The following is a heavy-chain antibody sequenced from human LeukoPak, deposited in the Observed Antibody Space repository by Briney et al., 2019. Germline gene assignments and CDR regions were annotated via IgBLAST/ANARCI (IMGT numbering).Heavy chain of an antibody. Sequence: GESLKISCKGSGYSFTSYWIGWVRQMPGKGLEWMGIIYPGDSDTRYSPSFQGQVTISADKSISTAYLQWSSLKASDTAMYYCARLDSTTDYYYGMDVWGQGTTVTVSS. V-gene: IGHV5-51*01. CDR3: ARLDSTTDYYYGMDV. J-gene: IGHJ6*02. CDR1: GYSFTSYW. CDR2: IYPGDSDT. D-gene: IGHD2-2*01.